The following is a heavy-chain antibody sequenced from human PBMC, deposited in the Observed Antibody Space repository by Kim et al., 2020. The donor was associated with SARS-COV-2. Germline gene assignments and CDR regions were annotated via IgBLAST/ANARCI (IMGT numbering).Heavy chain of an antibody. Sequence: SGPTLVNPTQTLTLTCTFSGFSLSTSGVGVGWIRQPPGKALEWLALIYWIDDKRYSPSLKSKLTITKDNSKNRVFLTMTNMDPVDTATYYCAHTASITIFGVVIPDWYFDLWGRGTLVTVSS. V-gene: IGHV2-5*01. CDR1: GFSLSTSGVG. D-gene: IGHD3-3*01. CDR2: IYWIDDK. CDR3: AHTASITIFGVVIPDWYFDL. J-gene: IGHJ2*01.